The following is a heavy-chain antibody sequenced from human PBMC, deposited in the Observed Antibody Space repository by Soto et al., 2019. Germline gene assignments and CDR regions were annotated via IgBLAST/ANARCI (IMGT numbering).Heavy chain of an antibody. D-gene: IGHD6-13*01. CDR2: IIPIFGTA. J-gene: IGHJ6*02. Sequence: SVKVSCKASGGTFSSYAISWVRQAPGQGLEWMGGIIPIFGTANYAQKFQGRVTITADESTSTAYMELSSLRSEDTAVYYCAGGSGIAAADYYYYGMDVWGQGTTVTVSS. CDR3: AGGSGIAAADYYYYGMDV. V-gene: IGHV1-69*13. CDR1: GGTFSSYA.